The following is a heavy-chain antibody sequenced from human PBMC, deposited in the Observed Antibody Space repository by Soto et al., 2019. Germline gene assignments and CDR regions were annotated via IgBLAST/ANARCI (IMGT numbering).Heavy chain of an antibody. J-gene: IGHJ6*02. V-gene: IGHV4-39*01. D-gene: IGHD3-16*01. Sequence: SETLSLTCTVSGGAINSTVYYWGWIRQPPGKGLEWIGSSNYGGPTYYSPSLQSRVTISLDAAKNHFSLNLRSVTAADTAVYYCARHGAYSKSVYYYYGMDVWGQGTTVPVSS. CDR3: ARHGAYSKSVYYYYGMDV. CDR2: SNYGGPT. CDR1: GGAINSTVYY.